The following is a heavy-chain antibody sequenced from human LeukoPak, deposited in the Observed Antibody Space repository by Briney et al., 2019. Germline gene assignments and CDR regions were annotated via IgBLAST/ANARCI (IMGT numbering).Heavy chain of an antibody. J-gene: IGHJ4*02. D-gene: IGHD1-1*01. CDR2: INPNSGDT. CDR3: ARDRHWNQGNFDY. CDR1: GYTLTVYY. Sequence: ASVTVSFKASGYTLTVYYIHWVRQAPGQGLEWMGWINPNSGDTNYAQKFQGRVTMTRDTSINTAFMELSRLRSDDTAVYYCARDRHWNQGNFDYWGQGTLVTVSS. V-gene: IGHV1-2*02.